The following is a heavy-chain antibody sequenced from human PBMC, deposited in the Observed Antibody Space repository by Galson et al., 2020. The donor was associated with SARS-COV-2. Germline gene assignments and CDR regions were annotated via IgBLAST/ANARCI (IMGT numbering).Heavy chain of an antibody. V-gene: IGHV4-59*08. CDR3: AKLAEGRRSSEDY. CDR2: ISYDGTT. D-gene: IGHD1-26*01. J-gene: IGHJ4*02. Sequence: ETSETLSLTCAVSIGSMTSHYWSWIRQAPGKGLEWIGYISYDGTTTYNPSPQSRVTISIDTSKNQFSRRLTSVTAADTALYYCAKLAEGRRSSEDYWGQGTRVTVSS. CDR1: IGSMTSHY.